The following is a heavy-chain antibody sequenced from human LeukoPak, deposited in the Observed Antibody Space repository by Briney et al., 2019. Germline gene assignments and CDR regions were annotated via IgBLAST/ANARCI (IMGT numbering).Heavy chain of an antibody. V-gene: IGHV4-39*07. CDR2: INHSGST. D-gene: IGHD1-26*01. CDR1: GGSISSSSYY. Sequence: KPSETLSLTCTVSGGSISSSSYYWGWIRQPPGKGLEWIGEINHSGSTNYSPSLKSRLTISVDTSKNQFSLKLSSVTAADTAVYYCARGYLDDRDDYYYYYMDVWGKGTTVTVSS. J-gene: IGHJ6*03. CDR3: ARGYLDDRDDYYYYYMDV.